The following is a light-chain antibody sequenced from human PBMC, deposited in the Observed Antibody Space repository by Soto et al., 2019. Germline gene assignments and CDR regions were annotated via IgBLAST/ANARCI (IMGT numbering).Light chain of an antibody. J-gene: IGKJ4*01. CDR1: QSVSTSY. CDR2: GAS. CDR3: QQYGSVPLT. Sequence: IVLTQSPGTLSLSPGERTTLSCRASQSVSTSYLAWYQQKPGQAPRLLIDGASSRATGIPDRFSGSGSGADFTLTISRLEPEDCAVYYCQQYGSVPLTFGGGTKVEIK. V-gene: IGKV3-20*01.